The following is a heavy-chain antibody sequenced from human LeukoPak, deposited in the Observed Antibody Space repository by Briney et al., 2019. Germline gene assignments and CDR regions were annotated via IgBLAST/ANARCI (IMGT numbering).Heavy chain of an antibody. CDR2: INPNSGGT. CDR3: ARPRLGATTSDAFDI. CDR1: GYTFTGYY. D-gene: IGHD1-26*01. V-gene: IGHV1-2*02. Sequence: GASVKVSCKASGYTFTGYYMHWVRQAPGQGLEWMGWINPNSGGTNYAQKFQGRVTMTRDTFISTAYMELSRLRSDDTAVYYCARPRLGATTSDAFDIWGQGTMVTVSS. J-gene: IGHJ3*02.